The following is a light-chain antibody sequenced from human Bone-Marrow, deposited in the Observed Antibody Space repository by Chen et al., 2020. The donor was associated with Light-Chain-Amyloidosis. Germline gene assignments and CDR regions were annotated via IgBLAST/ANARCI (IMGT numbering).Light chain of an antibody. CDR3: GTWDDSVRGPV. Sequence: QSILTQPPSASGTPGQRVTISCSGSTSNIGNNFVHWYQHLPGTAPKLLISRNNQRPSGVPARFSGSNSGTSASLTISGLRSEDEADYYCGTWDDSVRGPVFGGGTKPTVL. CDR2: RNN. J-gene: IGLJ3*02. CDR1: TSNIGNNF. V-gene: IGLV1-47*01.